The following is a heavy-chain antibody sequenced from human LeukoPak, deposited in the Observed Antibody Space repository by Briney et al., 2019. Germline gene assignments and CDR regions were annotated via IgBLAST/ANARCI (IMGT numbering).Heavy chain of an antibody. CDR3: ARHYDFWSGYYLDY. CDR1: GFTFSSYG. V-gene: IGHV3-30*03. J-gene: IGHJ4*02. Sequence: GGSLRLSCAASGFTFSSYGMHWVRQAPGKGLEWVAVISYDGSNKYYADSVKGRFTISRDNSKNTLYLQMNSLRAEDTAVYYCARHYDFWSGYYLDYWGQGTLVTVSS. D-gene: IGHD3-3*01. CDR2: ISYDGSNK.